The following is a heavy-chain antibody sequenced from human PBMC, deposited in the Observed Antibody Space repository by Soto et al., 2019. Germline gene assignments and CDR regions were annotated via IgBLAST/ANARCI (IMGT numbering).Heavy chain of an antibody. Sequence: ASVKVSCKASGGTFSSYAISWVRQAPGQGLEWMGGIIPIFGTANYAQKFQGRVTITADESTSTAYMELSSLRSEDTAVYYCARVKRGSSWYIYWGQGNLVTVSS. CDR2: IIPIFGTA. V-gene: IGHV1-69*13. CDR3: ARVKRGSSWYIY. D-gene: IGHD6-13*01. CDR1: GGTFSSYA. J-gene: IGHJ4*02.